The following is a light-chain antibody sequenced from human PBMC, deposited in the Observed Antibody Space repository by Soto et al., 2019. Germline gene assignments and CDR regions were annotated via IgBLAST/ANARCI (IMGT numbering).Light chain of an antibody. CDR3: QQSYSTPRT. Sequence: DIQMTQSPSSLSASVGDRVTITCRASRSIGTYLYWYQHKPGEAPRLLIYAASNLQSGVPSRFGGSGSGTDFTLTISSLQPEDFATYYCQQSYSTPRTFGQGTKVDIK. J-gene: IGKJ1*01. CDR1: RSIGTY. CDR2: AAS. V-gene: IGKV1-39*01.